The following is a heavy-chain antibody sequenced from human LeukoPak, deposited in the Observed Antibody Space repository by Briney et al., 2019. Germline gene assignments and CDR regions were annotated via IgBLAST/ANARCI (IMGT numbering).Heavy chain of an antibody. D-gene: IGHD6-13*01. CDR1: GFTFSSYS. J-gene: IGHJ3*02. CDR2: ISSSSSYI. CDR3: AREWVFDAFDI. Sequence: GGSLRLSCAASGFTFSSYSMNWVRQAPGKGLEWVSSISSSSSYIYYADSVKGRFTISRDNAKNSLYLQMNSLRAEDTAVYYCAREWVFDAFDIWGQGTMVTVSS. V-gene: IGHV3-21*01.